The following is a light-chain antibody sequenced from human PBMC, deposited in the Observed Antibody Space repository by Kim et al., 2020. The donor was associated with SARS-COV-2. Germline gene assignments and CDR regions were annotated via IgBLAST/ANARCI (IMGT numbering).Light chain of an antibody. J-gene: IGLJ2*01. CDR1: SGVIASNY. V-gene: IGLV6-57*03. CDR3: QSYHSTGVV. CDR2: ESS. Sequence: GKTVTIPCTRSSGVIASNYVKWYQQRPGSVPSIVIDESSQRPSGVPDRFSGSIDSSPNTASLSISGLRPGDEADYYCQSYHSTGVVFGGGTQLTVL.